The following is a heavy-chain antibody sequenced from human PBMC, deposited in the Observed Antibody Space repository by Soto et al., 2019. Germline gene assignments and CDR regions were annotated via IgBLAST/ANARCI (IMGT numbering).Heavy chain of an antibody. Sequence: GASVKVSWKASGGTFSSYTISWVRQAPGQGLEWMGRIIPILGIANYAQKFQGRVTITADKSTSTAYMELSSLRSEDTAVYYCAIYDYGGNYPGPISHYHYGMAVWGQGTTVTVSS. J-gene: IGHJ6*02. CDR1: GGTFSSYT. D-gene: IGHD4-17*01. CDR2: IIPILGIA. CDR3: AIYDYGGNYPGPISHYHYGMAV. V-gene: IGHV1-69*02.